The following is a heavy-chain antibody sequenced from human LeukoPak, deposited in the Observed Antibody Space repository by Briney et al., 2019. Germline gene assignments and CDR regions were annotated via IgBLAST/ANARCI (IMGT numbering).Heavy chain of an antibody. Sequence: ASVKVSCKASGYTFTDSGINWVRQAPGQGLEWIGWISAYNGNTHYAQNLQGRVTMTTDKSTSTAYMELRSLRSDDTAVYYCAKDLYYYGSSGYYGEYWGQGTLVTVSS. D-gene: IGHD3-22*01. CDR2: ISAYNGNT. V-gene: IGHV1-18*01. CDR3: AKDLYYYGSSGYYGEY. CDR1: GYTFTDSG. J-gene: IGHJ4*02.